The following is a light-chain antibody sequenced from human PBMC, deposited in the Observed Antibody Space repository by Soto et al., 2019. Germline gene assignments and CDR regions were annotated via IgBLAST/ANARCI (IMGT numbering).Light chain of an antibody. J-gene: IGKJ1*01. CDR2: GVS. CDR1: QTGSNSY. Sequence: IVLTQSPGTLSLSPGERATLSCRASQTGSNSYLAWYQQKSGQAPRLLIYGVSTRATGTPDRFSGSGSGTEFTLTIRRLEPEDFAVYFCQHYVYPQWTFGPGTKVDNK. CDR3: QHYVYPQWT. V-gene: IGKV3-20*01.